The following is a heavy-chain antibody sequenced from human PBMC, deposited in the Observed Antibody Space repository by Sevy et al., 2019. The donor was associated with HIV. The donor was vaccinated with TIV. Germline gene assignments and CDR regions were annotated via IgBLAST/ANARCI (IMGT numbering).Heavy chain of an antibody. Sequence: SETLSLTCTVSGDSINNGDYYWSWIRQHPGKGLEWIGKIYYTGTTYYNPSLKSRLRISVERSENTLSLSLRSVTAADTAVYYCARTTVTTCLSARNNWFDPWGQGTLVTVSS. V-gene: IGHV4-31*03. CDR3: ARTTVTTCLSARNNWFDP. CDR2: IYYTGTT. CDR1: GDSINNGDYY. D-gene: IGHD4-4*01. J-gene: IGHJ5*02.